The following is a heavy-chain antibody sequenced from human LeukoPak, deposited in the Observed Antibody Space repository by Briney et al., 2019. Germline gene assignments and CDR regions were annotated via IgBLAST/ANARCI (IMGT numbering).Heavy chain of an antibody. D-gene: IGHD6-19*01. J-gene: IGHJ4*02. CDR2: IYHSGST. V-gene: IGHV4-4*02. CDR1: GGSISSSNW. CDR3: ARLEQWLVFGLDY. Sequence: PSETLSLTCAVSGGSISSSNWWSWVRQPPGKGLEWIGEIYHSGSTNYNPSLKSRVTMSVDTSKNQFSLKLSSVTAADTAVYYCARLEQWLVFGLDYWGQGTLVTVSS.